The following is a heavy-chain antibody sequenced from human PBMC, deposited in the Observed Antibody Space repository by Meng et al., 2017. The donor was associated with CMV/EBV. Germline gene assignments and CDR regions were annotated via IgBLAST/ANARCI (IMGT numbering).Heavy chain of an antibody. CDR2: IYYSGST. D-gene: IGHD2-15*01. V-gene: IGHV4-59*01. Sequence: QVQLQAAGPGLWKPSGTLSLTCTVSGGSISSYYWSWIRQPPGKGLEWIGYIYYSGSTNYNPSLKSRVTISVDTSRNQFSLKLSSVTAADTAVYYCARAVYCSGGSCYSGGGDWFDPWGQGTLVTVSS. J-gene: IGHJ5*02. CDR3: ARAVYCSGGSCYSGGGDWFDP. CDR1: GGSISSYY.